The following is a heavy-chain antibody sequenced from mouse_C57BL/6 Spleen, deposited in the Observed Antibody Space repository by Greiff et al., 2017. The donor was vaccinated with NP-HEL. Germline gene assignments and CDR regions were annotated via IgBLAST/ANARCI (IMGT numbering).Heavy chain of an antibody. V-gene: IGHV1-69*01. D-gene: IGHD3-2*02. CDR2: IDPSDSYT. J-gene: IGHJ2*01. CDR3: AREVDSSGY. CDR1: GYTFTSYW. Sequence: QVQLKQPGAELVMPGASVKLSCKASGYTFTSYWMHWVKQRPGQGLEWIGEIDPSDSYTNYNQKFKGKSTLTVDKSSSTAYMQLSSLTSEDSAVYYCAREVDSSGYWGQGTTLTVSS.